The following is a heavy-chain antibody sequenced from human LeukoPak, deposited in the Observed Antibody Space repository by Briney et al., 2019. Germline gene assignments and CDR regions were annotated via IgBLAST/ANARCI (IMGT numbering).Heavy chain of an antibody. CDR1: GGSISSYY. CDR2: IYYSGST. D-gene: IGHD2-21*02. CDR3: ARANRGGAYCGGDCYYYYYYMDV. V-gene: IGHV4-59*01. J-gene: IGHJ6*03. Sequence: KPSETLSLTCTVSGGSISSYYWSWIRQPPGKGLEWIGYIYYSGSTNYNPSLKSRVTISVDTSKNQFSLKLSSVTAADTAVYYCARANRGGAYCGGDCYYYYYYMDVWGKGTTVTISS.